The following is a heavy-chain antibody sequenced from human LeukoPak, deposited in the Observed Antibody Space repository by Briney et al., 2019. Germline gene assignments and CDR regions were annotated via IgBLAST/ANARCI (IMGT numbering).Heavy chain of an antibody. CDR3: ARDDYDIVTGYYSMYSYGVDV. D-gene: IGHD3-9*01. J-gene: IGHJ6*02. CDR2: ISSGGMTI. CDR1: GFTFSSYE. V-gene: IGHV3-48*03. Sequence: GGSLRLSCEASGFTFSSYEMNWVRQAPGKGLEWISYISSGGMTIYYADSVRGRFTVSRDNTKNSLFLQMNSLRAEDTAVYFCARDDYDIVTGYYSMYSYGVDVWGQGTTVTVSS.